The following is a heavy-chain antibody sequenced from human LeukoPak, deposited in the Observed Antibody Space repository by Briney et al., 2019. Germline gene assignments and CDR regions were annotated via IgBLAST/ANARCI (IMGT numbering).Heavy chain of an antibody. V-gene: IGHV3-23*01. D-gene: IGHD6-19*01. J-gene: IGHJ4*02. CDR3: AKEWWYSSGWYDGGRDY. Sequence: GRSLRLSCAASGFTFSSYAMSWVRQAPGKGLEWVSAISGSGGSTYYADSVKGRFTISRDSSKNTLYLQMNSLRAEDTAVYYCAKEWWYSSGWYDGGRDYWGQGTLVTVSS. CDR1: GFTFSSYA. CDR2: ISGSGGST.